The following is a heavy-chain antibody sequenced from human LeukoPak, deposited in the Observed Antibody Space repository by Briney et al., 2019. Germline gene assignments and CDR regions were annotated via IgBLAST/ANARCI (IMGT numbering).Heavy chain of an antibody. CDR3: ARDGVYYDSSGYYSTPIDY. V-gene: IGHV3-30*03. CDR1: RFTFSNYV. CDR2: ISYDGSDK. J-gene: IGHJ4*02. D-gene: IGHD3-22*01. Sequence: GGSLRLSCAASRFTFSNYVMHWVRQAPGKGLEWVAVISYDGSDKYYADSVKGRFTISRDNSKNTLYLQMNSLRAEDTAVYYCARDGVYYDSSGYYSTPIDYWGQGTLVTVSS.